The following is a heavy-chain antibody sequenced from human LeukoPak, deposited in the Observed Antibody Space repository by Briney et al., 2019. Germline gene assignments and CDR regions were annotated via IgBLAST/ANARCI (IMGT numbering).Heavy chain of an antibody. CDR2: IYYSGST. Sequence: PSETLSLTCAVYGGSFSGYYWSWIRQPPGKGLEWIGDIYYSGSTNYNPSLNSRVTISLDTSKNQFSLNLRSVTAADTAVYYCARDDRSGYSTLGYWGQGTLVTVSS. D-gene: IGHD3-22*01. CDR1: GGSFSGYY. CDR3: ARDDRSGYSTLGY. V-gene: IGHV4-59*01. J-gene: IGHJ4*02.